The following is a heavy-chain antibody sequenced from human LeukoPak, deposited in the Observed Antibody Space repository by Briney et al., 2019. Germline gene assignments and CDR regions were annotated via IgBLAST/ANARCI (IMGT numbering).Heavy chain of an antibody. CDR1: GGTFSSYA. V-gene: IGHV1-69*06. Sequence: SVKVSCKASGGTFSSYAISWVRQAPGQGLEWMGGIIPIFGTANYAQKFQGRVTITADKSTSTAYMELSSLRSEDTAVYYCARDGGYYDYVWGSYRFDYWGQGTLATVSS. CDR3: ARDGGYYDYVWGSYRFDY. D-gene: IGHD3-16*02. CDR2: IIPIFGTA. J-gene: IGHJ4*02.